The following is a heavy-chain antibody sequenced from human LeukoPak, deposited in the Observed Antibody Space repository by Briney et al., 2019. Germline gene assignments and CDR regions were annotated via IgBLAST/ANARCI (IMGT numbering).Heavy chain of an antibody. J-gene: IGHJ6*02. CDR1: GGSISSYY. CDR3: ARYSSSWYYYGMDV. Sequence: ASETLSLTCTVSGGSISSYYWSWTRQPPGKGLEWIGYIYYSGSTNYNPSLKSRVTISVDTSKNQFSLKLSSVTAADTAVYYCARYSSSWYYYGMDVWGQGTTVTVSS. V-gene: IGHV4-59*01. CDR2: IYYSGST. D-gene: IGHD6-13*01.